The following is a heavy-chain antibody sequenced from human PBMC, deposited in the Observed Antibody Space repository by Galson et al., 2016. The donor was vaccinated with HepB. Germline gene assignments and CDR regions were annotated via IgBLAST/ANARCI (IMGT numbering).Heavy chain of an antibody. CDR3: TSRDSSGFYNAYNWFDP. CDR2: IIPILGKT. Sequence: VKVSCTASGGMYSSYAISWVRQAPGQGLEWMGGIIPILGKTYYAQKFQGRVTITADKSTSTAYMELSSLRSEDTAVYCCTSRDSSGFYNAYNWFDPWGQGTLVTVSS. D-gene: IGHD3-22*01. CDR1: GGMYSSYA. V-gene: IGHV1-69*10. J-gene: IGHJ5*02.